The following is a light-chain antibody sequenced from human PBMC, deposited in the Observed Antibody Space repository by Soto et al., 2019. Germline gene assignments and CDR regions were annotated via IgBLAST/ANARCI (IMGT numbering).Light chain of an antibody. CDR1: ESVSTTY. Sequence: EIVLTQSPGNLSLSPGDRATLSCRASESVSTTYLAWYQQKPGQAPRLLIYVASSRASGIPDRFSGSGSGTDFTLTISRLEPEDFAVYYCQQYGSSPPDTFGGGTKVEIK. CDR3: QQYGSSPPDT. V-gene: IGKV3-20*01. J-gene: IGKJ4*01. CDR2: VAS.